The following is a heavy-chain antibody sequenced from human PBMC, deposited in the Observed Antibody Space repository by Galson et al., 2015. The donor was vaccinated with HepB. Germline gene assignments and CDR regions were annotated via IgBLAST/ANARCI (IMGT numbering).Heavy chain of an antibody. J-gene: IGHJ4*02. CDR1: GFTFNVAH. Sequence: SLRLSCASSGFTFNVAHMNWVRQGPGKGMEWVARVKTIAAGATTDFAAPVKGRFTMSRDDSKNTVYLQMGSLKTEDTAVYYCTTGSALNYWGQGTLVTVSS. CDR2: VKTIAAGATT. CDR3: TTGSALNY. D-gene: IGHD6-25*01. V-gene: IGHV3-15*05.